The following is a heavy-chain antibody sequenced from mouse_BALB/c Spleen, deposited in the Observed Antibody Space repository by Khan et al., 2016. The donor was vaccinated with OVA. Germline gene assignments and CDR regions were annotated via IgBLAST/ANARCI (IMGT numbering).Heavy chain of an antibody. V-gene: IGHV14-3*02. J-gene: IGHJ4*01. CDR1: GFNIKDTF. CDR3: ARYYGSSGMDY. D-gene: IGHD1-1*01. CDR2: IDPANGNT. Sequence: EVQLQQSGAEFVKPGASVKLSCTASGFNIKDTFMHWVKQRPEQGLEWIGRIDPANGNTKYDPKFQGKATITADTSSNTAYLQLSSLTSEDASVYYCARYYGSSGMDYWGQGTSVTVSS.